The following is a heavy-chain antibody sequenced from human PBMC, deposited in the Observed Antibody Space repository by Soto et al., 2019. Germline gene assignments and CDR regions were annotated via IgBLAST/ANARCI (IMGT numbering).Heavy chain of an antibody. V-gene: IGHV3-7*03. CDR2: IKQDGSEK. Sequence: LRLSFAASGXTFSSYWMSWVRQAPGKGLEWVANIKQDGSEKYYVDSVKGRFTISRDNAKNSLYLQMNSLRAEDTAVYYCARRGTGVYCGSYHVAFDIWGQGTMVTVS. J-gene: IGHJ3*02. CDR1: GXTFSSYW. CDR3: ARRGTGVYCGSYHVAFDI. D-gene: IGHD1-26*01.